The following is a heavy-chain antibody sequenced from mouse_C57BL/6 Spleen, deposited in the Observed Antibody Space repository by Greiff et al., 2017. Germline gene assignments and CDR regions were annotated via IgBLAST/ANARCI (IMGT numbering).Heavy chain of an antibody. CDR2: IYPGSGNT. J-gene: IGHJ2*01. CDR1: GYTFTDYY. CDR3: ARGGNYDYFDY. Sequence: VQLVESGAELVRPGASVKLSCKASGYTFTDYYLNWVKQRPGQGLEWIARIYPGSGNTYYNEKFKGKATLTAEKSSSTAYMQLSSLTSEDSAVYFCARGGNYDYFDYWGQGTTLTVSS. V-gene: IGHV1-76*01. D-gene: IGHD2-1*01.